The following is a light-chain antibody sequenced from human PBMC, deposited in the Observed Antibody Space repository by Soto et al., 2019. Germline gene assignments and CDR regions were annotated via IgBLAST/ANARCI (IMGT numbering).Light chain of an antibody. J-gene: IGKJ2*01. V-gene: IGKV1-5*03. Sequence: DIQMTQSPSTLSASVGDRVTITCRASQSISSRLAWYQQKPGKAPNLLIYKASSLESGVPSRFSGSGSGTEFTLTISSLQPDDFATYYGQQYSSYPYAFGQGTKLEIK. CDR2: KAS. CDR1: QSISSR. CDR3: QQYSSYPYA.